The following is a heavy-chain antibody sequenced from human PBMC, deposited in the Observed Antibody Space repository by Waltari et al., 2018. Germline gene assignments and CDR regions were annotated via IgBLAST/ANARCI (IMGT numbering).Heavy chain of an antibody. V-gene: IGHV4-39*07. CDR1: GGSISSSSYY. CDR3: ARVASSSSWYDAFDI. J-gene: IGHJ3*02. Sequence: QLQLQESGPGLVKPSETLSLTCTVSGGSISSSSYYWGWIRQPPGKGLEWIGSIYYSGSTDYNPSLKSRGTISVDTSKNQFSLKLSSVTAADTAVYYCARVASSSSWYDAFDIWGQGTMVTVSS. CDR2: IYYSGST. D-gene: IGHD6-13*01.